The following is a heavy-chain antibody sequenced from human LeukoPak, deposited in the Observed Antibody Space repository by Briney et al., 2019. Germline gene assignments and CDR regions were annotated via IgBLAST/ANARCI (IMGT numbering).Heavy chain of an antibody. CDR3: AREWGGSYYTYYYYGMDV. V-gene: IGHV1-46*01. CDR2: INPSGGST. D-gene: IGHD1-26*01. CDR1: GYTFTSYY. Sequence: GASVKVSCKASGYTFTSYYMHWVRQAPGQGLEWMGIINPSGGSTSYAQKFQGRVTMTRDTSTSTVYMELSSLRSEDTAVYYCAREWGGSYYTYYYYGMDVWGQGTMVTVSS. J-gene: IGHJ6*02.